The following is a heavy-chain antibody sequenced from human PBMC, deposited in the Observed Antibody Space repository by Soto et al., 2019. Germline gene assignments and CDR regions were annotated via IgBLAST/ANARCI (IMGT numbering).Heavy chain of an antibody. CDR2: IGTSAST. J-gene: IGHJ4*02. V-gene: IGHV3-23*01. Sequence: DVRLLESGGGLVQPGGSLRLSCAACGFTFSSYSMSWVRQAPGKGLEWVSTIGTSASTYYGDSVRGRFTISRDNSRNTLYLQMNSLRAEDTAVYYCADLSRYCTSSNCDWGQGTLVTVSS. CDR3: ADLSRYCTSSNCD. CDR1: GFTFSSYS. D-gene: IGHD2-2*01.